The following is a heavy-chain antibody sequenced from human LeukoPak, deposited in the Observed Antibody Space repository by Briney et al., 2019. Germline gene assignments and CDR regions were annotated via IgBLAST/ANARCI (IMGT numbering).Heavy chain of an antibody. Sequence: KPGGSLRLSCAASGFTFSSYSMNWVRQAPGKGLEWVSSISSSSSYIYYADSVKGRFTISRDNAKNSLYLQVNSLRAEDTAVYYCARVGSWGYSYGDYWGQGTLVTVSS. J-gene: IGHJ4*02. D-gene: IGHD5-18*01. CDR3: ARVGSWGYSYGDY. V-gene: IGHV3-21*01. CDR2: ISSSSSYI. CDR1: GFTFSSYS.